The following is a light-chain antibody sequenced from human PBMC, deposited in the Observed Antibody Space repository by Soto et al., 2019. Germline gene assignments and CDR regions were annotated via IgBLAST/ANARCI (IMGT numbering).Light chain of an antibody. CDR3: QSYDSRLSISV. V-gene: IGLV1-40*01. J-gene: IGLJ2*01. CDR2: GDI. Sequence: QLVLTQPPSVSGAPGQRVSISCTGTSSNIGAGYDVHWYQHLPGTAPKLLIFGDINRPSGVPDRFSGSKSGTSASLAITGLQAEDEADYYCQSYDSRLSISVFGGGTKVTVL. CDR1: SSNIGAGYD.